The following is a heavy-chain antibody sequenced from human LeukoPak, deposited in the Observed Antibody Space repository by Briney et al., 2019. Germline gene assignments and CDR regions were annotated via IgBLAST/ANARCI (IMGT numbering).Heavy chain of an antibody. D-gene: IGHD3-22*01. Sequence: NTSETLSLTCAVYGGSFSGYYWSWIRQPPGKGLEWIGEINHSGSTNYNPSLKSRVTISVDTSKNQFSLKLSSVTAADTAVYYCARGSAQDYYDSSGYYYRYYYYYYMDVWGKGTTVTVSS. J-gene: IGHJ6*03. CDR1: GGSFSGYY. CDR2: INHSGST. V-gene: IGHV4-34*01. CDR3: ARGSAQDYYDSSGYYYRYYYYYYMDV.